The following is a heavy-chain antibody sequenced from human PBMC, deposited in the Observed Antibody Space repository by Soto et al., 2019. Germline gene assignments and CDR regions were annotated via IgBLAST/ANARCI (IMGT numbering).Heavy chain of an antibody. CDR1: GYTFCNYD. D-gene: IGHD5-12*01. CDR3: ARVLRGYSGFEDYFDY. J-gene: IGHJ4*02. CDR2: IGIVGDT. V-gene: IGHV3-13*04. Sequence: PGGSPRISCAACGYTFCNYDMRWVRQQTGGGLEWVAAIGIVGDTYYPASVQGRFTISRENAKNSLYLQINSLRVGDTAVYYCARVLRGYSGFEDYFDYWGQGALVTVSS.